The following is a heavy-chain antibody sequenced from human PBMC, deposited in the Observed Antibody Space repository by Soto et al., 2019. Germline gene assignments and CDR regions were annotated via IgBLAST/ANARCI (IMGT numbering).Heavy chain of an antibody. CDR1: GYTFTGYY. D-gene: IGHD1-26*01. V-gene: IGHV1-2*04. CDR3: ARRKIFSGSLGDYYYGMDV. J-gene: IGHJ6*02. CDR2: INPNSGGT. Sequence: ASVEVSCEASGYTFTGYYIHWVRQAPGQGLEWMGWINPNSGGTNYAQKFQGWVTMTRDTSISTAYMELSRLRSDDTAVYYCARRKIFSGSLGDYYYGMDVWGQGTTVTVSS.